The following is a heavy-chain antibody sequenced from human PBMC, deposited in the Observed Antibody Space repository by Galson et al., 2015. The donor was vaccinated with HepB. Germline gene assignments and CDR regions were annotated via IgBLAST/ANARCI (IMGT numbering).Heavy chain of an antibody. CDR3: ASYGDYYRHYYMDV. D-gene: IGHD4-17*01. V-gene: IGHV3-7*01. CDR2: IKQDGSEK. CDR1: GFTFSSYW. Sequence: SLRLSCAASGFTFSSYWMSWVRQAPGKGLEWVANIKQDGSEKYYVDSVKGRFTISRDNAKNSLYLQMNSLRAEDTAVYYCASYGDYYRHYYMDVWGKGTTVTVSS. J-gene: IGHJ6*03.